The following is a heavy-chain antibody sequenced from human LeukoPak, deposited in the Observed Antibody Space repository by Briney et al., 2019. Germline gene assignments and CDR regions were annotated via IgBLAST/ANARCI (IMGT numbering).Heavy chain of an antibody. CDR1: GFTFSSYG. D-gene: IGHD3/OR15-3a*01. Sequence: GGTLRLSCAASGFTFSSYGMSWVRQAPGKGLEWVSAISGSGGSTYYADSVKGRFTISRDNSKNTLYLQMNSLRAEDTAVYYCAKDWTGYYHFDYWGQGTLVTVSS. CDR2: ISGSGGST. V-gene: IGHV3-23*01. J-gene: IGHJ4*02. CDR3: AKDWTGYYHFDY.